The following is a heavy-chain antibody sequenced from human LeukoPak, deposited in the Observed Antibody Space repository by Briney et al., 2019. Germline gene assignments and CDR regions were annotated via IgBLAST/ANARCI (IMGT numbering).Heavy chain of an antibody. D-gene: IGHD2-21*01. V-gene: IGHV3-48*03. CDR1: GFTFSSYE. CDR3: ARPLFGGYSSYYGMDV. Sequence: GGSLRLSCAASGFTFSSYEMNWVRQAPGKGLEWVSYISSSGSTIYYADSAKGRFTISRDNAKNSLYLQMNSLRAEDTAVYYCARPLFGGYSSYYGMDVWGQGTTVTVSS. CDR2: ISSSGSTI. J-gene: IGHJ6*02.